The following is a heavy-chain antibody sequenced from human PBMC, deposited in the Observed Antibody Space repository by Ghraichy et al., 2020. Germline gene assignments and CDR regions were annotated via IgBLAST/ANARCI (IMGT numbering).Heavy chain of an antibody. CDR3: ARVILNRYCGNYYFDY. V-gene: IGHV4-59*01. D-gene: IGHD1-26*01. J-gene: IGHJ4*02. CDR2: IYYTGSP. Sequence: SETLSLTCTVSGASLSNDYWNWIRLPPGRGLEWIGNIYYTGSPNYNPSLKSRVPISLDTAENQFSLKLRSVTAADTAVYYCARVILNRYCGNYYFDYWGQGTRVTVSS. CDR1: GASLSNDY.